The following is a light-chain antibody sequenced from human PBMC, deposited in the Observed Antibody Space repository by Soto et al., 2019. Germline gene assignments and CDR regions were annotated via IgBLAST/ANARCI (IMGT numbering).Light chain of an antibody. V-gene: IGKV1-12*01. CDR1: QGISSW. Sequence: DIQMTQSPSFVSASVEDRVTITCRASQGISSWLSWYQQKPGTAPTLLVYKAWTLQDGVPSRFSGSGSGTDFTLTINSLQPEDFGNSYCHQASSFPLTFGGGTKVEI. J-gene: IGKJ4*01. CDR3: HQASSFPLT. CDR2: KAW.